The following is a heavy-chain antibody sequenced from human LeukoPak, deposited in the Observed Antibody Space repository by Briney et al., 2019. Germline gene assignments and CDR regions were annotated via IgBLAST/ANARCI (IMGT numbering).Heavy chain of an antibody. CDR1: GGSISSYY. Sequence: PSETLSLTCTVSGGSISSYYWSWIRQPPGKGLEWIGYIYYSGSTNYNPSLKSRVTISVDTSKNQFSLKLSSVTAADTAVYYCARDHGSGWTWAYDYWGQGTPVTVSS. V-gene: IGHV4-59*01. CDR2: IYYSGST. D-gene: IGHD6-19*01. CDR3: ARDHGSGWTWAYDY. J-gene: IGHJ4*02.